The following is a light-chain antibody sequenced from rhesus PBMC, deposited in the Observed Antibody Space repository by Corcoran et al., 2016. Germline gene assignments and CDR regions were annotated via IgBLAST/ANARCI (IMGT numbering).Light chain of an antibody. CDR3: LQGIQLPSS. V-gene: IGKV2S15*01. CDR2: AVS. Sequence: DIVMTQTPLSLPVTPGEPASISWRSRQSLLHSGGKTYLYWYPQKPAQSPQLLISAVSNRSSGVLDRFRGRGSGTAFTLQFTRVEAEWVVVYYCLQGIQLPSSFCQGAKVEVK. CDR1: QSLLHSGGKTY. J-gene: IGKJ2*01.